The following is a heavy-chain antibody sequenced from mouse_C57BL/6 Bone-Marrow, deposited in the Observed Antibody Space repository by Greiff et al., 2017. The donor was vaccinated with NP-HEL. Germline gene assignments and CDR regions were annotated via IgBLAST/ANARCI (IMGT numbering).Heavy chain of an antibody. Sequence: EVQVVESGGGLVQPGGSMKLSCVASGFTFSNYWMNWVRQSPEKGLEWVAQIRLKSDNYATHYAESVKGRFTISRDDSKSSVYLQMNNLRAEDTGIYYGTGLPHYGNYPPCGFDVWGTGTTVTVSS. J-gene: IGHJ1*03. CDR2: IRLKSDNYAT. D-gene: IGHD2-1*01. CDR1: GFTFSNYW. CDR3: TGLPHYGNYPPCGFDV. V-gene: IGHV6-3*01.